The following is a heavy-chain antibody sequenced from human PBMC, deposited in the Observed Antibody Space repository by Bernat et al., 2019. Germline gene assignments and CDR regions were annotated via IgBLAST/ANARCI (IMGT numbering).Heavy chain of an antibody. CDR2: IRNKAYGGTT. V-gene: IGHV3-49*03. Sequence: DVQLVESGGGLVQPGRSLRLSCTPSGFIFVDYAMSWFRQAPGKGLEWVGFIRNKAYGGTTDYAASVKGRFTISRDDSKSIAYLQMNSLKTEDTAVYYCTRDEYGSGSVAFDYWGQGTLVTVSS. J-gene: IGHJ4*02. CDR3: TRDEYGSGSVAFDY. D-gene: IGHD3-10*01. CDR1: GFIFVDYA.